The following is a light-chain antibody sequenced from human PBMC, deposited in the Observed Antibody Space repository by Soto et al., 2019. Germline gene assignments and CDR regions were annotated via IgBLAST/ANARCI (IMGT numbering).Light chain of an antibody. Sequence: IVLTQSPGTLSLSPGERTTLSCRASQSISRYLAWYQQKPGQGPRLLIYGASSRATGTPDRFSGSGSGTDFTRTINRLETEDFALYYCQQYGSSPPTFGQGTKVDIK. CDR2: GAS. J-gene: IGKJ1*01. V-gene: IGKV3-20*01. CDR3: QQYGSSPPT. CDR1: QSISRY.